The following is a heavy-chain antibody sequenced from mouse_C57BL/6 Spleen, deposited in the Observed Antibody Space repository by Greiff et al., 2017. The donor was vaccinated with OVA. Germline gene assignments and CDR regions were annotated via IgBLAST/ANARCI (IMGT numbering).Heavy chain of an antibody. CDR1: GYTFTSYW. J-gene: IGHJ2*01. CDR3: ARAYGNYQGDYFDY. Sequence: VQLQQPGAELVRPGSSVKLSCKASGYTFTSYWMHWVKQRPIQGLEWIGNIDPSDSETHYNQKFKDKATLTVDKSSSTAYMQLSSLTSEDSAVYDCARAYGNYQGDYFDYWGQGTTLTVSS. D-gene: IGHD2-1*01. CDR2: IDPSDSET. V-gene: IGHV1-52*01.